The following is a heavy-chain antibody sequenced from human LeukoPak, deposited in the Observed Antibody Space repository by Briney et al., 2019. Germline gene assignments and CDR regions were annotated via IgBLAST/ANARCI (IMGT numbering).Heavy chain of an antibody. CDR3: ARDHSYGANLWFDP. V-gene: IGHV3-21*01. CDR2: ISSSSTYI. Sequence: GGSLRLSCAASGFTFSNYGMYWVRQAPGKGLEWVSSISSSSTYIYYADSVKGRFTISRDNAKKSLYLQMNSLRAEDTAVYYCARDHSYGANLWFDPWGQGTLVTVSS. D-gene: IGHD4/OR15-4a*01. CDR1: GFTFSNYG. J-gene: IGHJ5*02.